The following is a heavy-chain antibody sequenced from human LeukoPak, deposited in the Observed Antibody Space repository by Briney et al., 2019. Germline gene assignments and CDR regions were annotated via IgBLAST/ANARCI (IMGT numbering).Heavy chain of an antibody. Sequence: SETLSLTCTVSCGSISSYYWSWIRQPLGKGLEWIGYIYHSGSANYNPSLKSRVSISVDTSKNQFSLKLSSVTAADTAVYYCARDQDLAIPYYYAMDVWGQGPTVTVSS. V-gene: IGHV4-59*01. J-gene: IGHJ6*02. CDR1: CGSISSYY. CDR3: ARDQDLAIPYYYAMDV. CDR2: IYHSGSA.